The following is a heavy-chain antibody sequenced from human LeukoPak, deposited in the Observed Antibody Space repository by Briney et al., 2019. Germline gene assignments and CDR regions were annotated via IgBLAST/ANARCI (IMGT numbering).Heavy chain of an antibody. V-gene: IGHV4-4*07. J-gene: IGHJ5*02. CDR3: ARDGYSGSYLFDP. CDR2: IYTGGST. Sequence: SETLSLTCTVSGGPISRYYWSWIRQPAGKGLEWIGRIYTGGSTNYNPSLKSRVTMSVDTSTNQFSLKLSSVTAADTAVYYCARDGYSGSYLFDPWGRGTLVTVSS. CDR1: GGPISRYY. D-gene: IGHD1-26*01.